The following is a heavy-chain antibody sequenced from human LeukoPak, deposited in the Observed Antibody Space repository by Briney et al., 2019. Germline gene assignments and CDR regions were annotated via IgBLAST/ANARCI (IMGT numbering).Heavy chain of an antibody. CDR2: VYSGGST. CDR1: GFTVSTNY. Sequence: GGSLRLSCAAFGFTVSTNYMSWARQAPGKGLEWVSVVYSGGSTHYADSVKGRFTISRDNSKNALYLQMNRLRGEDTAVYYCARGYLREPFDSWGQGTMVIVSS. CDR3: ARGYLREPFDS. D-gene: IGHD1-14*01. J-gene: IGHJ4*02. V-gene: IGHV3-53*01.